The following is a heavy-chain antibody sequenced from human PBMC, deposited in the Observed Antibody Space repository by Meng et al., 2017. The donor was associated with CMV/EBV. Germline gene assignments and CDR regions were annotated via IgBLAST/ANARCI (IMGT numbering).Heavy chain of an antibody. CDR3: ARVHFGDYGMDY. CDR1: GFTFSSYW. V-gene: IGHV3-7*01. CDR2: IKQDGSEK. Sequence: GESLKISCAASGFTFSSYWMHWVRQAPGKGLEWVANIKQDGSEKYYVDSVKGRFTISRDNAKNSLYLQMNSLRAEDTAVYYCARVHFGDYGMDYWGQGTLVTVSS. D-gene: IGHD4-17*01. J-gene: IGHJ4*02.